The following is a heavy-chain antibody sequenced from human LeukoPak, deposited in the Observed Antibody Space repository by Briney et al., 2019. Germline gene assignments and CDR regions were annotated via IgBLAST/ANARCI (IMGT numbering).Heavy chain of an antibody. CDR2: INPNSGGT. V-gene: IGHV1-2*02. CDR1: GYTFTGYY. Sequence: ASVKVSCKASGYTFTGYYMHWVRQAPGQGLEWMGWINPNSGGTNYAQKFQGRVTMTRDTSISTAYMDLSRLTSDDTAVCYCACYSSGGSCAWYYFDCWGKGTLVTVSS. D-gene: IGHD2-15*01. J-gene: IGHJ4*02. CDR3: ACYSSGGSCAWYYFDC.